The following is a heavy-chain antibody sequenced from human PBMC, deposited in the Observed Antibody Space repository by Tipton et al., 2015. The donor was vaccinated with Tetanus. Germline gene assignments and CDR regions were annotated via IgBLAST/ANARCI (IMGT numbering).Heavy chain of an antibody. CDR1: GLTFSSYS. V-gene: IGHV3-23*01. CDR2: IVASGGRT. D-gene: IGHD3-22*01. J-gene: IGHJ4*02. Sequence: SLRLSCLASGLTFSSYSMGWVRQAPGKGLEWVSAIVASGGRTHYADSVKGRFTISRDNSKDTMYLQMNSLRAEDTAIYYCAKGTYYYDSSGYYFFDYWGQGTLVTVSS. CDR3: AKGTYYYDSSGYYFFDY.